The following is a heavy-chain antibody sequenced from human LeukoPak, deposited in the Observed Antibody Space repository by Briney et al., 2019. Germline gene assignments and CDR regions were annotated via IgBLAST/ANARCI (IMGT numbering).Heavy chain of an antibody. J-gene: IGHJ3*02. Sequence: SETLSITCAVYGGSFSGYYWSWIRQPPGKGLEWIGEINHSGSTNYNPSLKSRVTISVDTSKNQFSLKLSSVTAADTAVYYCARGPPYSGSYYGDAFDIWGQGTMVTVSS. D-gene: IGHD1-26*01. CDR3: ARGPPYSGSYYGDAFDI. CDR2: INHSGST. CDR1: GGSFSGYY. V-gene: IGHV4-34*01.